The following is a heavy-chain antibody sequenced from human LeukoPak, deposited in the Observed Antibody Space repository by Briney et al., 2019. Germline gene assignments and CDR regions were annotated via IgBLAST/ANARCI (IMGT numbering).Heavy chain of an antibody. CDR3: ASSMIVAGNAFDI. Sequence: VASVKVSCKASGGTFSSYAISWVRQAPGQGLEWMGRIIPILGIANYAQKFQGRVTITADKSTSTAYMELSSLRSEDTAVYYCASSMIVAGNAFDIWGQGTMVTVSS. CDR2: IIPILGIA. D-gene: IGHD3-22*01. J-gene: IGHJ3*02. V-gene: IGHV1-69*04. CDR1: GGTFSSYA.